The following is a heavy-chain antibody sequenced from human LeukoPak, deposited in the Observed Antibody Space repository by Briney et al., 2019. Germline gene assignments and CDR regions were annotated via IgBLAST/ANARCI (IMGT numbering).Heavy chain of an antibody. Sequence: PSETLSLTCTVSGGSISSSSYYWGWIREPPGKGLEWIVSIYYSGSTYYNPAVKSRITISVDTSKTQFSLKLSSVTAADTAVYYCARDYYDSSGRPVWGQGTLVTVSS. V-gene: IGHV4-39*01. D-gene: IGHD3-22*01. CDR3: ARDYYDSSGRPV. CDR2: IYYSGST. CDR1: GGSISSSSYY. J-gene: IGHJ4*02.